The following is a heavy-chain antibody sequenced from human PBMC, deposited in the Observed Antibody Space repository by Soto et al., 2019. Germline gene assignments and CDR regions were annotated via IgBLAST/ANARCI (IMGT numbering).Heavy chain of an antibody. CDR2: IHAGKGNT. J-gene: IGHJ6*02. V-gene: IGHV1-3*01. D-gene: IGHD1-7*01. Sequence: ASVKVSCKASGYTFTSYAIHWVRQAPVQSLEWMGWIHAGKGNTKYSQMLQGRVTFTRDTAARTAYMELSSLLSEDTAVYYCARNYAARYYYYFGKDVWGQGTTVNVSS. CDR3: ARNYAARYYYYFGKDV. CDR1: GYTFTSYA.